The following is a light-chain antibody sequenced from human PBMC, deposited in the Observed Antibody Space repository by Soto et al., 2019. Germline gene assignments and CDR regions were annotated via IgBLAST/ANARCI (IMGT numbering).Light chain of an antibody. CDR1: SSDVGYDNY. Sequence: QSVLTQPASVSGSPGQSITITYTGTSSDVGYDNYVSWFQQHPGKAPKLMIYEVSRRPSGVSNRFSGSKSANTASLTISGLQAEDEADYYCTSHTAISTWVFGGGTKLTVL. CDR2: EVS. J-gene: IGLJ3*02. V-gene: IGLV2-14*01. CDR3: TSHTAISTWV.